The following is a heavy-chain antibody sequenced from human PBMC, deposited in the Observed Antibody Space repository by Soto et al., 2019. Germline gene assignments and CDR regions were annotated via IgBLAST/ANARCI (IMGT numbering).Heavy chain of an antibody. Sequence: SAPLSLTCTVSGGSIISYYWSWIRQPPGKGLEWIGYIYYSGSTNYNPSLKSRVTISVDTSKNQFSLKLSSVTAADTAVYYCARDIAAAGILGWFDPWGQGTLVTVSS. CDR2: IYYSGST. CDR1: GGSIISYY. CDR3: ARDIAAAGILGWFDP. D-gene: IGHD6-13*01. J-gene: IGHJ5*02. V-gene: IGHV4-59*01.